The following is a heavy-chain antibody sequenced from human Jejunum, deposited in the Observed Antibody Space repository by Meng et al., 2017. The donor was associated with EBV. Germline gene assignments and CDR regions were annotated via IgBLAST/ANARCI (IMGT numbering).Heavy chain of an antibody. J-gene: IGHJ4*02. Sequence: QVELVQSGAEVKKPGSSVKLSCKASGDTFTSHGVGWVRLAPGQGPEWLGGIIPVFGTANYPLRFQDRVTITADKSTNTGYMELGGLRSDDTAVYYCARLFCGDDCFSTYYFDSWGQGTLVTVSS. D-gene: IGHD2-21*01. CDR1: GDTFTSHG. V-gene: IGHV1-69*06. CDR2: IIPVFGTA. CDR3: ARLFCGDDCFSTYYFDS.